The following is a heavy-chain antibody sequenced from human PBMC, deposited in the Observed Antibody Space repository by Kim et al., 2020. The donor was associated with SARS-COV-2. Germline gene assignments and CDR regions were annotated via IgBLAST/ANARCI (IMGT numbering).Heavy chain of an antibody. CDR3: ASSDY. J-gene: IGHJ4*02. CDR2: ITCDSSTI. V-gene: IGHV3-11*04. CDR1: GFTFTNYY. Sequence: GGSLSLSCAASGFTFTNYYMSWIRQAPGKGLEWISYITCDSSTIHYEDSVKGRFTISRDNANNSLYLQMNSLRAEDTAVYYCASSDYWGQGTLVTVSS.